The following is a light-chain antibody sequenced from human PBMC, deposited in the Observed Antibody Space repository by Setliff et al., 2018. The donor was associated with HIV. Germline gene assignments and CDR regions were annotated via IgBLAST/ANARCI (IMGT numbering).Light chain of an antibody. V-gene: IGLV1-40*01. CDR3: SSYTSIYTYV. CDR1: SSNIGAGYY. J-gene: IGLJ1*01. CDR2: SNN. Sequence: SVLTQPPSVSGTPGQRVTISCTGSSSNIGAGYYVHWYQQLPGAAPKLLIYSNNNRPSGVPDRFSGSKSGTSASLAITGLQPEDEADYYCSSYTSIYTYVFGTGTKVT.